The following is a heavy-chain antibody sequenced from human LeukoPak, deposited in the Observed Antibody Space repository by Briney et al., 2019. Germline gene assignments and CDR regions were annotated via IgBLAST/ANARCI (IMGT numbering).Heavy chain of an antibody. Sequence: PGGSLRLSCAASGFTFSRYWMHWVRQAPGKGLEWVSSISSSSSYIYYADSVKGRFTISRDNAKNSLYLQMNSLRAEDTAVYYCARGISSSTSCYCFDYWGQGTLVTVSS. J-gene: IGHJ4*02. CDR1: GFTFSRYW. D-gene: IGHD2-2*01. CDR2: ISSSSSYI. CDR3: ARGISSSTSCYCFDY. V-gene: IGHV3-21*01.